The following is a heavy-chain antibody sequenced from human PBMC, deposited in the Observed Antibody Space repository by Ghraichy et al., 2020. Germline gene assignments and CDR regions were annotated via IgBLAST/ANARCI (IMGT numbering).Heavy chain of an antibody. J-gene: IGHJ4*02. Sequence: SETLSLTCSVSGDSMITTTYYWGWVRQAPGKGLEWIGNIYYSGSTYCNPSLESRVTISVDTSKRQFSLQLSSVTAADTAVYYCARSDGRLSAVGPFDSWGQGTLVTVSS. CDR2: IYYSGST. V-gene: IGHV4-39*01. D-gene: IGHD6-13*01. CDR3: ARSDGRLSAVGPFDS. CDR1: GDSMITTTYY.